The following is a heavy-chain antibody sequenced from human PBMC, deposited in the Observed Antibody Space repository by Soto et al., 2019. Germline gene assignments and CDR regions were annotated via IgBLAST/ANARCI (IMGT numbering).Heavy chain of an antibody. Sequence: GGSLRLSCAASGFTFSSYWMSWVRQAPGKGLEWVANIKQDGSEKYYVDSVKGRFTISRDNAKNSLYLQMNSLRAEDTAVYYCAREGWELRGPFDYWGQGTLVTVSS. CDR3: AREGWELRGPFDY. CDR2: IKQDGSEK. CDR1: GFTFSSYW. V-gene: IGHV3-7*01. J-gene: IGHJ4*02. D-gene: IGHD1-26*01.